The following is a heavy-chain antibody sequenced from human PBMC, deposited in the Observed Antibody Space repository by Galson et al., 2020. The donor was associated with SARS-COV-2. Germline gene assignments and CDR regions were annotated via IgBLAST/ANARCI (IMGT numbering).Heavy chain of an antibody. CDR1: GYTFTSYG. CDR3: AMGLYDYVWGSYPAQGGDAFDI. V-gene: IGHV1-18*01. Sequence: ASVKVSCKASGYTFTSYGISWVRQAPGQGLEWMGWNSAYNGNTNYAQKLQGRVTMTTDTSTSTAYMELRRLRSDDTAVYYCAMGLYDYVWGSYPAQGGDAFDIWGQGTMVTVSS. D-gene: IGHD3-16*02. CDR2: NSAYNGNT. J-gene: IGHJ3*02.